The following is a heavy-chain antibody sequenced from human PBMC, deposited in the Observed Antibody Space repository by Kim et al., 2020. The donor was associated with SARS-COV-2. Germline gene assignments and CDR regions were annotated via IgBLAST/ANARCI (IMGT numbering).Heavy chain of an antibody. V-gene: IGHV1-18*01. J-gene: IGHJ4*02. CDR1: GYTFTSYG. Sequence: ASVKVSRKASGYTFTSYGISWVRQAPGQGLEWMGWISAYNGNTNYAQKLQGRVTMTTDTSTSTAYMELRSLRSDDTAVYYCARGVDTAMVTGFDYWGQGTLVTVSS. D-gene: IGHD5-18*01. CDR3: ARGVDTAMVTGFDY. CDR2: ISAYNGNT.